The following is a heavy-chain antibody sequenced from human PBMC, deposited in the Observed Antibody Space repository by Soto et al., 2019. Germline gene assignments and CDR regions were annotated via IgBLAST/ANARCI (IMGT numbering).Heavy chain of an antibody. J-gene: IGHJ6*02. CDR1: GGTFSSYA. Sequence: ASVKVSCKASGGTFSSYAISWVRQAPGQGLEWMGGIIPIFGTANYAQKFQGRDTITADESTSTAYMELSSLRSEDTAVYYCARTRDLWPTYYYYGMDVWGQGTTVTVSS. CDR3: ARTRDLWPTYYYYGMDV. V-gene: IGHV1-69*13. D-gene: IGHD3-10*01. CDR2: IIPIFGTA.